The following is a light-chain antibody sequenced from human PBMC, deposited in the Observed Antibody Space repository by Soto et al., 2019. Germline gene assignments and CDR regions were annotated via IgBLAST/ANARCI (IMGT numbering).Light chain of an antibody. CDR2: AAS. Sequence: DIQMTQSPSSLSASVGDRVTITCRASQSISTYLNWYQQKPGKAPNLLIYAASSLQSGVPSRFSGSGSGTDFTLTISSLQPEDSATYYCQHSYSTPWTFGQGTKVEIK. J-gene: IGKJ1*01. CDR3: QHSYSTPWT. CDR1: QSISTY. V-gene: IGKV1-39*01.